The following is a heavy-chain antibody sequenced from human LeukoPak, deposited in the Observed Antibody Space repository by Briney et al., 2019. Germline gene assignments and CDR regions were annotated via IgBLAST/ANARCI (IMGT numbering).Heavy chain of an antibody. CDR2: IRYDGSNK. J-gene: IGHJ4*02. V-gene: IGHV3-30*02. D-gene: IGHD3-22*01. Sequence: PGGSLRLSCAASGFTFSSYGMHWVRQAPGKGLEWVAFIRYDGSNKYYADSVKGRFTISRDNSKNTLYLQMNSLRVEDTAVYYCASAWHLGIVVVMLDSWGQGTLVTVSS. CDR1: GFTFSSYG. CDR3: ASAWHLGIVVVMLDS.